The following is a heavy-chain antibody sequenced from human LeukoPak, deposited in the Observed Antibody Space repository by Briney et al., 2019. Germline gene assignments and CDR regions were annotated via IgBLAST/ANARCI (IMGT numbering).Heavy chain of an antibody. CDR2: IYPGDSDT. J-gene: IGHJ3*02. V-gene: IGHV5-51*01. CDR3: ARPECRGGICYSSDAFDI. D-gene: IGHD2-15*01. CDR1: GYKFTTYW. Sequence: HGESLKISCQGSGYKFTTYWIAWVRQMPGKGLEWMGIIYPGDSDTRYSPAFQGQVTISADKSISTAYLSWSSLTASDTAMYYCARPECRGGICYSSDAFDIWGQGTMVTVSS.